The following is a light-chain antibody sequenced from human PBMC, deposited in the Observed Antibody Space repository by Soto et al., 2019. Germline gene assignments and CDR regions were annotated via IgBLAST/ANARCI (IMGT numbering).Light chain of an antibody. Sequence: QSVLTQPPSVSAAPGQKVTISCSGSSSNIGNNSVSWYQQLPGTAPKLLIYENNKRPSGIPDRFSGSKSGTSATLGITGLQTGDEADYYCGTWDSSLRGVFGGGTKLTVL. CDR1: SSNIGNNS. CDR3: GTWDSSLRGV. V-gene: IGLV1-51*02. CDR2: ENN. J-gene: IGLJ3*02.